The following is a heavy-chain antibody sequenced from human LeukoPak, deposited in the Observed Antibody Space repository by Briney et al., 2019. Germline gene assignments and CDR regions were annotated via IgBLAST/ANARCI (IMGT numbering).Heavy chain of an antibody. J-gene: IGHJ4*02. Sequence: ASVKVSFEASGGTFSSYAISWVRQAPGQGLEWMGGIIPIFDTADYAQKFQGRLTITADESTSTAYMELSSLRAEDTAVYYCARDLVGSHTSYSSGAWDYWGQGTLVTVSS. D-gene: IGHD3-9*01. CDR1: GGTFSSYA. V-gene: IGHV1-69*13. CDR3: ARDLVGSHTSYSSGAWDY. CDR2: IIPIFDTA.